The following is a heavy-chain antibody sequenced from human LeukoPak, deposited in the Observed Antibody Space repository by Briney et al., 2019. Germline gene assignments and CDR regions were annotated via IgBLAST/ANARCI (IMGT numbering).Heavy chain of an antibody. D-gene: IGHD3-22*01. J-gene: IGHJ4*02. V-gene: IGHV1-2*02. Sequence: ASVKVSCKASGYTFTGYYMHWVQQAPGQGLEWMGWINPNSGGTNYAQKFQGRVTMTRDTSISTAYMELRSLRSDDTAVYYCARDNPSTYYYDSSGPRQFDYWGQGTLVTVSS. CDR1: GYTFTGYY. CDR3: ARDNPSTYYYDSSGPRQFDY. CDR2: INPNSGGT.